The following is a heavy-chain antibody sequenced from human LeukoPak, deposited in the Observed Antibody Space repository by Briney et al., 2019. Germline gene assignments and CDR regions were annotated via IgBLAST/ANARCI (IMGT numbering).Heavy chain of an antibody. D-gene: IGHD6-13*01. CDR3: ARDLGIAAAGVYYGMDV. V-gene: IGHV1-2*04. CDR1: GYTFTGYY. J-gene: IGHJ6*04. Sequence: ASVKISCKASGYTFTGYYMHWVRQAPGQGLEWRGWINPNSGGTNYAQKFQGWVTMTRDTSISTAYMELSRLRSDDTAVYYCARDLGIAAAGVYYGMDVWGKGTTVTVSS. CDR2: INPNSGGT.